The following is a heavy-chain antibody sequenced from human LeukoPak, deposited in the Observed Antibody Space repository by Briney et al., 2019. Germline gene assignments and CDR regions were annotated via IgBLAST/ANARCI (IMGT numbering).Heavy chain of an antibody. D-gene: IGHD3-10*01. J-gene: IGHJ4*02. CDR2: ISYDESNK. CDR1: GFTFNIYA. CDR3: AKDIGSYYDY. Sequence: GGSLRLSCAASGFTFNIYAMHWVRQAPGKWLEWVAVISYDESNKYYADSVKGRFTISRDNSKNTLYLQMNSLRAEDTAVYYCAKDIGSYYDYWGQGILVTVSS. V-gene: IGHV3-30*04.